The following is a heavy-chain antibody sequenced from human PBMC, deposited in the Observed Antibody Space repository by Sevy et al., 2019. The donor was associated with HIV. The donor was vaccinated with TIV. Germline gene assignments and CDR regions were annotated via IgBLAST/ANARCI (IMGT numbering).Heavy chain of an antibody. J-gene: IGHJ3*02. Sequence: GGSLRLSCAASGFTFSSYSMNWVRQAPGKGLEWVSYISSSSSTIYYADSVKGRFTISRDNAKNSLYLQMNSLRDEDMAVYYGARGGGGVATIVGVQNDAFDIWGQGTMVTVSS. D-gene: IGHD5-12*01. CDR1: GFTFSSYS. CDR3: ARGGGGVATIVGVQNDAFDI. V-gene: IGHV3-48*02. CDR2: ISSSSSTI.